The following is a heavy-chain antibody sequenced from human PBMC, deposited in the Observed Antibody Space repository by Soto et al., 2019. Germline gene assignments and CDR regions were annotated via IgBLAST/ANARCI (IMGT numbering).Heavy chain of an antibody. V-gene: IGHV3-23*01. CDR2: ISGSGGST. CDR3: AKYSTSSGSYYYYVMDV. Sequence: GGSLRLSCAASGFTFSCYAMSWVRQAPGRGLEWVSAISGSGGSTDYADSVKGRFTTSRDNFKNTLYLQMNSLRAEDTAVYYCAKYSTSSGSYYYYVMDVWGQGTTVTV. CDR1: GFTFSCYA. D-gene: IGHD6-6*01. J-gene: IGHJ6*02.